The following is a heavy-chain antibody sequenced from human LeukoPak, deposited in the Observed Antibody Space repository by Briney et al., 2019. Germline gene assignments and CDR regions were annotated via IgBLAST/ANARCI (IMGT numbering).Heavy chain of an antibody. CDR3: SRESGAFSPFGY. V-gene: IGHV4-4*02. D-gene: IGHD1-26*01. J-gene: IGHJ4*02. Sequence: PSETLSLTCGVSGGSISSTNWWSWVRQPPGQGLEWIGEISLSGVTNYNPSLKSRVTMSLDSSKNHLSLTLTSVTAADTAVYYCSRESGAFSPFGYWGQGTLVTVSS. CDR2: ISLSGVT. CDR1: GGSISSTNW.